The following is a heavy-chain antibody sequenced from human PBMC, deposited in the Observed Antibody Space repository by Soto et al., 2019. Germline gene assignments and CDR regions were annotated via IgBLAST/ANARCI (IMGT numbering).Heavy chain of an antibody. CDR3: ARAVAIRSGGDY. V-gene: IGHV3-64*01. CDR1: GFTFSSYA. Sequence: GGSLRLSCAASGFTFSSYAMHWVRQAPGKGLEYVSAISSNGGSTYYANSVKGRFTISRDNSKNTLYLQMGSLRAEDMAVYYCARAVAIRSGGDYWGQGTLVTVSS. CDR2: ISSNGGST. D-gene: IGHD2-15*01. J-gene: IGHJ4*02.